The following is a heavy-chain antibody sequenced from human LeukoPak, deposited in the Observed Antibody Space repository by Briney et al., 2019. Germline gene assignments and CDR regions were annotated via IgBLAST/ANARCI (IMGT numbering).Heavy chain of an antibody. CDR3: ASEGYCSSTSCSNFDY. CDR2: INHSGST. J-gene: IGHJ4*02. V-gene: IGHV4-39*07. D-gene: IGHD2-2*01. Sequence: SETLSLTCTVSGGSISSSSYYWGWIRQPPGKGLEWIGEINHSGSTNYNPSLKSRVTISVDTSKNQFSLKLSSVTAADTAVYYCASEGYCSSTSCSNFDYWGQGTLVTVSS. CDR1: GGSISSSSYY.